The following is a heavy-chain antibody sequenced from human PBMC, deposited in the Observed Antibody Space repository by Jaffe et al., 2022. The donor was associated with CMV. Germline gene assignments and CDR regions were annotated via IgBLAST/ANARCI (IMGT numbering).Heavy chain of an antibody. CDR1: GGSFSGYY. CDR2: INHSGST. V-gene: IGHV4-34*01. D-gene: IGHD6-13*01. CDR3: ARGKRYSSSWYRGGYYGMDV. Sequence: QVQLQQWGAGLLKPSETLSLTCAVYGGSFSGYYWSWIRQPPGKGLEWIGEINHSGSTNYNPSLKSRVTISVDTSKNQFSLKLSSVTAADTAVYYCARGKRYSSSWYRGGYYGMDVWGQGTTVTVSS. J-gene: IGHJ6*02.